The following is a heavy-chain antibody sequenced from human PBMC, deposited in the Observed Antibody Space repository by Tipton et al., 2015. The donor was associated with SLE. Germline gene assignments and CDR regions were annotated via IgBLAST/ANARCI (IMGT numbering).Heavy chain of an antibody. V-gene: IGHV4-61*02. J-gene: IGHJ4*02. D-gene: IGHD6-19*01. CDR2: IHTSGSA. CDR3: VREGYSSGWDGDFDY. Sequence: TLSLTCSVSGGSIRSGDYHWSRIRQPAGKGLEWIGRIHTSGSADYNPSLKSRVTISVDTSKNQFSLKLTFVTAADTAVYYCVREGYSSGWDGDFDYWGRGTLVSVSS. CDR1: GGSIRSGDYH.